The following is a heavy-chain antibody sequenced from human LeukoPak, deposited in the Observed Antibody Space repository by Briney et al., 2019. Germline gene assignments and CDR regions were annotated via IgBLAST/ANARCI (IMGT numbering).Heavy chain of an antibody. V-gene: IGHV3-11*06. J-gene: IGHJ5*02. CDR1: GFTFSDYF. CDR2: ISSSSSNT. D-gene: IGHD2-2*01. Sequence: GGSLRLSCAASGFTFSDYFMTWMRQAPGKGLEWVSYISSSSSNTNYADSVKGRFTISRGNAKNSLSLQMNSLRAEDTAVYYCARGIHKTHCTRASCYVNWFDPWGQGTLVTVSS. CDR3: ARGIHKTHCTRASCYVNWFDP.